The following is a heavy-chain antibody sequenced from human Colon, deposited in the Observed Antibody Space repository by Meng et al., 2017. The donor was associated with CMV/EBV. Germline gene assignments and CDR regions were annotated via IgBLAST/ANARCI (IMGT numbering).Heavy chain of an antibody. Sequence: GGSLRLSCGASGLALSSFWMSWVRQTPGKGLEWVASIQQDGSLTYYVDSVKGRFTISRDNAKNSLYLQMNSLRAEDTAVYYCARDQYTAMVKDGMDVWGQGTTVTVSS. V-gene: IGHV3-7*01. CDR3: ARDQYTAMVKDGMDV. CDR2: IQQDGSLT. CDR1: GLALSSFW. J-gene: IGHJ6*02. D-gene: IGHD5-18*01.